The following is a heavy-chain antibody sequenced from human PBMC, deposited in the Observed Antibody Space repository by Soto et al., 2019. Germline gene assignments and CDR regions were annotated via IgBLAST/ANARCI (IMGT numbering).Heavy chain of an antibody. V-gene: IGHV5-10-1*01. CDR2: IDPSDSYT. CDR1: GYSFTSYW. CDR3: ARPQNYDSSGARRKDAFDI. Sequence: GESLKISCKGSGYSFTSYWISWVRQMPGKGLEWMGRIDPSDSYTNYSPSFQGHVTISADKSISTAYLQWSSLKASDTAMYYCARPQNYDSSGARRKDAFDIWGQGTMVTVSS. D-gene: IGHD3-22*01. J-gene: IGHJ3*02.